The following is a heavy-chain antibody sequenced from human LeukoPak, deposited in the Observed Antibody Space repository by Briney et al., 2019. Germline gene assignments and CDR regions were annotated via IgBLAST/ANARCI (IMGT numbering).Heavy chain of an antibody. D-gene: IGHD3-3*01. Sequence: GASVKVSCKASGYTFTSYGISWVRQAPGQGLEWMGWISAYNGNTNYAQKLQGRVTMTTDTSTSTAYMELRSLRSDDTAVYYCARPTNYDFWSGYYMGWFDPWGQGTLVTVSS. CDR3: ARPTNYDFWSGYYMGWFDP. CDR2: ISAYNGNT. V-gene: IGHV1-18*01. CDR1: GYTFTSYG. J-gene: IGHJ5*02.